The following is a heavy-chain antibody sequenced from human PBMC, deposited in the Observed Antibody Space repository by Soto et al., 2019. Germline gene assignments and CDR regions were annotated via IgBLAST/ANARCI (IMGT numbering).Heavy chain of an antibody. CDR1: GFTFSSFS. CDR2: IGSSSSTI. V-gene: IGHV3-48*02. Sequence: GGSLRLSCAASGFTFSSFSMNWVRQAPGKGLEWVSYIGSSSSTIYYADSVKGRFTISRDNAKNSLYLQMNSLRDEDTAVYYCARNRHTRYYDFSYGMDVWGQGTTVTASS. CDR3: ARNRHTRYYDFSYGMDV. J-gene: IGHJ6*02. D-gene: IGHD3-3*01.